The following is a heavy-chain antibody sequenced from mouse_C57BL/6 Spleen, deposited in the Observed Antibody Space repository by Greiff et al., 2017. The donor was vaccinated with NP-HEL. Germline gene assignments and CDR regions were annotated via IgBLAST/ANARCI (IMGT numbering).Heavy chain of an antibody. CDR2: IRNKANNHAT. J-gene: IGHJ1*03. D-gene: IGHD1-1*01. CDR3: ISGSSYEGYFDV. Sequence: EVKLVESGGGLVQPGGSMKLSCAASGFTFSDAWMDWVRQSPEKGLEWVAEIRNKANNHATYYAESVKGRFTITRDDSKSSVYLQMNSLRAEDTGIYYCISGSSYEGYFDVWGTGTTVTVSS. CDR1: GFTFSDAW. V-gene: IGHV6-6*01.